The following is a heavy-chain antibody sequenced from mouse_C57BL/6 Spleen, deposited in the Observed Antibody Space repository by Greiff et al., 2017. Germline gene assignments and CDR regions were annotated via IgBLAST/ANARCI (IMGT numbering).Heavy chain of an antibody. J-gene: IGHJ1*03. V-gene: IGHV10-1*01. Sequence: EVQLVESGGGLVQPKGSLKLSCAASGFSFNTYAMNWVRQAPGKGLEWVARIRSKSNNYATYYADSVKDRFTISRDDSESMLYLQMNNLKTEDTAMYYCVRQNPKGYVDVWGTGTTVTVSS. CDR2: IRSKSNNYAT. CDR1: GFSFNTYA. CDR3: VRQNPKGYVDV.